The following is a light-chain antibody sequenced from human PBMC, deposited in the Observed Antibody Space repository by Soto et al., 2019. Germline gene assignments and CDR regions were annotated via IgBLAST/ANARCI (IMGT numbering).Light chain of an antibody. V-gene: IGLV1-47*01. Sequence: QRLPTQPHPASGNPGQRLTISCSGSTSNILRNYVYWYRQLPGTAPRLLISMNDQRPSGVPGRFSGSKYGTSASLAISGLRSDDEADYYCASWDDSLSGYVFGTGTKVTVL. CDR1: TSNILRNY. CDR2: MND. CDR3: ASWDDSLSGYV. J-gene: IGLJ1*01.